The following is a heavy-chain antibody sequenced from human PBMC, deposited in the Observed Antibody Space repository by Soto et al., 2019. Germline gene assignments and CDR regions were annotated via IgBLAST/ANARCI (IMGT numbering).Heavy chain of an antibody. V-gene: IGHV4-30-4*01. D-gene: IGHD3-22*01. CDR2: IYYSGST. CDR1: GGSISGGYYY. J-gene: IGHJ4*02. CDR3: ASMYYYDSSGYTDY. Sequence: SETLSLTCTVSGGSISGGYYYWSWIRQPPGKGLEWIGYIYYSGSTHYIPSLKSRVTISVDTSKNQFSLKLSSVTAADTAVYYCASMYYYDSSGYTDYWGQGTLVTVSS.